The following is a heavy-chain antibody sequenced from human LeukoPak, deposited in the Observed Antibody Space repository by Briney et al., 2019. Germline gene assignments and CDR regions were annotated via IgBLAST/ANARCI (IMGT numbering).Heavy chain of an antibody. D-gene: IGHD1-26*01. Sequence: PSETLSLTCTVSGYSISSGYYWGWIRQPPGKGLEWIGSIYHSGSTYYNPSLKSRVTISVDKSKNQFSLKLSSVTAADTAVYYCARGRREGARYYYYYMDVWGKGTTVTISS. J-gene: IGHJ6*03. CDR1: GYSISSGYY. V-gene: IGHV4-38-2*02. CDR3: ARGRREGARYYYYYMDV. CDR2: IYHSGST.